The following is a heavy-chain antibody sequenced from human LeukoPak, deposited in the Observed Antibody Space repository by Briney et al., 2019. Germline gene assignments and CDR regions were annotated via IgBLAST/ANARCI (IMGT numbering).Heavy chain of an antibody. V-gene: IGHV3-30*04. CDR3: ARRRDGYNDDAFDI. CDR2: ISYDGTDK. J-gene: IGHJ3*02. Sequence: PGGSLRLSCAASGFTFSSYAMTWVRQAPGKGLEWVALISYDGTDKYYADSVKGRFTISRDNSKNTLYLQMNSLRADDTAVYHCARRRDGYNDDAFDIWGQGTMVTVSS. D-gene: IGHD5-24*01. CDR1: GFTFSSYA.